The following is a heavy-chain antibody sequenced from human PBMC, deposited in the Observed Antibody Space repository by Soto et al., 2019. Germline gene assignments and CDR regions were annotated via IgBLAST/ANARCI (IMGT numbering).Heavy chain of an antibody. Sequence: GESLRLSCAASGFTFSGSAMHWVRQASGKGLEWVGRIRSKANSYATAYAASVKGRFTISRDDSKNTAYLQMNSLKTEDTAVYYCTRVGGNHYYYYYGMDVWGQGTTVTVSS. D-gene: IGHD2-15*01. CDR1: GFTFSGSA. V-gene: IGHV3-73*01. J-gene: IGHJ6*02. CDR3: TRVGGNHYYYYYGMDV. CDR2: IRSKANSYAT.